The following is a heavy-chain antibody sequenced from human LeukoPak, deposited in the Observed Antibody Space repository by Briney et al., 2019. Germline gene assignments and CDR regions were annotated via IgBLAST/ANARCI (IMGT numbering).Heavy chain of an antibody. CDR3: ARWGGGFDH. CDR1: GFTFSRYW. CDR2: IKQDGSAK. V-gene: IGHV3-7*04. D-gene: IGHD3-16*01. Sequence: GGSLRLSCAASGFTFSRYWMSWVRQAPGKGLEWVANIKQDGSAKYYGDSVEGRFTISRDNAKNSLYLQMNSLRAEDTAVYYCARWGGGFDHWGQGTLVTVSS. J-gene: IGHJ4*02.